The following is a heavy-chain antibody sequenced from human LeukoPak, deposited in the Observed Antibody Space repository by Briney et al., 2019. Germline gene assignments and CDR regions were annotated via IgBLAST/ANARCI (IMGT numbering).Heavy chain of an antibody. Sequence: ASVKVSYKASGYTFTSYAMHWVRQAPGQRREWMGWINAGNGNTKYSQKFQGRVTITRDTSASTAYMELSSLRSEDTAVYYCMSSTSSHDAFDIWGQGTMVTVSS. D-gene: IGHD2-2*01. CDR3: MSSTSSHDAFDI. CDR1: GYTFTSYA. J-gene: IGHJ3*02. CDR2: INAGNGNT. V-gene: IGHV1-3*01.